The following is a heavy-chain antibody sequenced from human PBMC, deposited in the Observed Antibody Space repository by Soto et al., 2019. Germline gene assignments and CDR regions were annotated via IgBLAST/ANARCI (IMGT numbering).Heavy chain of an antibody. D-gene: IGHD6-19*01. Sequence: SETLSLSCAVSGGSFSGYYWSWIRQPPGKGLEWIGEINHSGSTNYNPSLKSRVTISVDTSKNQFSLKLSSVTAADTAVYYCARAHSSGWYFYYYGMDVWGQGTTVTVSS. V-gene: IGHV4-34*01. CDR1: GGSFSGYY. J-gene: IGHJ6*02. CDR3: ARAHSSGWYFYYYGMDV. CDR2: INHSGST.